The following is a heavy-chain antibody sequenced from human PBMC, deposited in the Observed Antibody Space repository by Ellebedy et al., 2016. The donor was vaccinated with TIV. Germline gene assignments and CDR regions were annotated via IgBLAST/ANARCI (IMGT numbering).Heavy chain of an antibody. J-gene: IGHJ4*02. V-gene: IGHV3-7*01. CDR2: IKQDGSAK. D-gene: IGHD5-12*01. CDR1: GSTFRTYW. Sequence: GESLKISXAASGSTFRTYWMSWVRQAPGKGLEWVANIKQDGSAKYYGGYVKGRFTISRDNAKNSLYLQMNSLRAEDTALYYCARDTGYDGALDYWGQGALVTVSS. CDR3: ARDTGYDGALDY.